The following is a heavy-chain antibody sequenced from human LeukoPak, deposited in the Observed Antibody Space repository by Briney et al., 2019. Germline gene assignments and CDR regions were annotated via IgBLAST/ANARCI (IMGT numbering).Heavy chain of an antibody. D-gene: IGHD2-8*01. Sequence: GASVKVSCKASGHTFTSYYMHWVRQAPGQGLEWMGIINPSGGSTSYAQKFQGRVTMTRDTSTSTVYMELSSLRSEDTAVYYCARDLSYCTNGVCSPVGDYWGQGTLVTVSS. J-gene: IGHJ4*02. CDR2: INPSGGST. V-gene: IGHV1-46*01. CDR3: ARDLSYCTNGVCSPVGDY. CDR1: GHTFTSYY.